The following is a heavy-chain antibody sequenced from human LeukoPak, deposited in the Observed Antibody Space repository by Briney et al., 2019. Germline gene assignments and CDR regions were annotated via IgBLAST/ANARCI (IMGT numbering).Heavy chain of an antibody. CDR1: GYTFTGYY. V-gene: IGHV1-2*02. Sequence: ASVKVSCKASGYTFTGYYMHWVRQAPGQGLEWMGWINPNSGGTNYAQKFQGRVTMTRDTSISTAYMELSRLRSEDTAVYYCARDARCSGGSCYHFDYWGQGTLVTVSS. CDR3: ARDARCSGGSCYHFDY. D-gene: IGHD2-15*01. J-gene: IGHJ4*02. CDR2: INPNSGGT.